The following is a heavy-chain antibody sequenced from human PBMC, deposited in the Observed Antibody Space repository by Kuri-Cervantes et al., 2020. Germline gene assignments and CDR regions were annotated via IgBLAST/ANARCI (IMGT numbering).Heavy chain of an antibody. Sequence: SVKVSCKASGYTFTGYYMHWVRQAPGQGLEWMGWINPNSGGTNYAQKFQGRVTMTRDTSISTAYMELSRLRSDDTAVYYCARDQGIAADYGMDVWGQGTTVTVSS. CDR1: GYTFTGYY. CDR2: INPNSGGT. CDR3: ARDQGIAADYGMDV. V-gene: IGHV1-2*02. J-gene: IGHJ6*02. D-gene: IGHD6-25*01.